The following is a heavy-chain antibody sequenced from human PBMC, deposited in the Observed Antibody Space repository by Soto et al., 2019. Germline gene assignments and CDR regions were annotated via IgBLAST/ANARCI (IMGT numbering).Heavy chain of an antibody. CDR2: INPSGGNT. Sequence: QVQLVQSGAEVKKPGASVKVSCKASGYTFTTYDMHWVRQAPGQGLEWMGMINPSGGNTGYAQKFQGRVTVTRDTSTNTVYMDLGSLRSEDTVMYYCARGGLQHWGQGTLVTVSS. CDR3: ARGGLQH. V-gene: IGHV1-46*01. J-gene: IGHJ1*01. CDR1: GYTFTTYD.